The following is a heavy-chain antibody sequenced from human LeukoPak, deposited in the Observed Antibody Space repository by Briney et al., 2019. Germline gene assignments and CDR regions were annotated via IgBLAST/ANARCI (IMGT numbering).Heavy chain of an antibody. CDR1: GYTFTSYS. V-gene: IGHV1-46*01. Sequence: ASVKVSCKASGYTFTSYSMHWVRQAPGQGLDWMGIINPSGGRTTYAQKFQGRVTMTRDTSTSTVYMELSSLRSEDTAVYYCARDRGPFSANYYFDFWGQGTLVTVSS. J-gene: IGHJ4*02. CDR3: ARDRGPFSANYYFDF. D-gene: IGHD3-10*01. CDR2: INPSGGRT.